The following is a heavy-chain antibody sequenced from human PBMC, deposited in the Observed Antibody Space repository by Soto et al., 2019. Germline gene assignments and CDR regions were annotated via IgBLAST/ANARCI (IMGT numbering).Heavy chain of an antibody. J-gene: IGHJ4*02. D-gene: IGHD6-19*01. CDR1: GFTFSSYA. Sequence: QVQLVESGGGVVQPGRSLRLSCAASGFTFSSYAMHWVRQAPGKGLEWVAVISYDGSNKYYADSVKGRFTISRDNSKNTLYLQMNSLRAEDTAVYYCAREGKPWLDGEGYYFDYWGQGTLVTVSS. CDR2: ISYDGSNK. V-gene: IGHV3-30-3*01. CDR3: AREGKPWLDGEGYYFDY.